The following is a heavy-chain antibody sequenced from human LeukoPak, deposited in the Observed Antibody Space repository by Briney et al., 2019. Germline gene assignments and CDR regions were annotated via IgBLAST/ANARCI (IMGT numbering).Heavy chain of an antibody. CDR1: GYTFTSYA. J-gene: IGHJ5*02. D-gene: IGHD3-3*01. Sequence: ASVKVSCKASGYTFTSYAMNWVRQAPGQGLEWMGWINTNTGNPTYAQGFTGRFVFSLDTSVSTAYLQMNSLRAEDAAVYYCARDRRLLEWFPNWFDPWGQGTLVTVSS. CDR3: ARDRRLLEWFPNWFDP. CDR2: INTNTGNP. V-gene: IGHV7-4-1*02.